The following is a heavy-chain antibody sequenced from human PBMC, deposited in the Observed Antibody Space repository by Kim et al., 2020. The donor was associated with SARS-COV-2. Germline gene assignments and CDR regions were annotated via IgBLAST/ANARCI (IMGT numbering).Heavy chain of an antibody. V-gene: IGHV3-11*01. D-gene: IGHD6-19*01. J-gene: IGHJ4*02. Sequence: GVSLRLSCAASGFTFSDYYMSWIRQAPGKGLEWISCISNSGTTIYYADSVKGRFTISRDNTKNSLYLQMNSLRAEDTATYYCAKESRRIAVSGPDSWGQGTLVTVSS. CDR3: AKESRRIAVSGPDS. CDR1: GFTFSDYY. CDR2: ISNSGTTI.